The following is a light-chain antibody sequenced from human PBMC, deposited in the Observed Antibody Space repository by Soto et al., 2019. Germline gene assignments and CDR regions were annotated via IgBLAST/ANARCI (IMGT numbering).Light chain of an antibody. CDR2: EVT. V-gene: IGLV2-8*01. CDR3: SSYAASNNFYFV. J-gene: IGLJ3*02. Sequence: QSVQTQPPSASGSPGQSVTISCTGTSSDVGGYNYVSWYQQYPGRAPKLMIYEVTKRPSGVPDRFSGSKSGNTASLTVSGLQAEDEADYYCSSYAASNNFYFVFGGGTKLTVL. CDR1: SSDVGGYNY.